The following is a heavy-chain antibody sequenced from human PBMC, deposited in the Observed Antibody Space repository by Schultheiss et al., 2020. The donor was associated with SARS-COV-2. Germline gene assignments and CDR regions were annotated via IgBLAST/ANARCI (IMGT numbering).Heavy chain of an antibody. J-gene: IGHJ4*02. CDR3: AHHEWELLPFDY. V-gene: IGHV3-23*01. Sequence: GESLKISCAASGFTVSSNYMSWVRQAPGKGLEWVSAISGSGGSTYYADSVKGRFTISRDNSKNTLYLQMNSLRAEDTAVYYCAHHEWELLPFDYWGQGTLVTVSS. D-gene: IGHD1-26*01. CDR1: GFTVSSNY. CDR2: ISGSGGST.